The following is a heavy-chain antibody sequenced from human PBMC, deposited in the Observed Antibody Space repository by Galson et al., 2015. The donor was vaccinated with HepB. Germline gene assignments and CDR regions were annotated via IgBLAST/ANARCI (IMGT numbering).Heavy chain of an antibody. Sequence: SLRLSCAASGFTFSNYAMHWVRQAPGKGPEYVSALTGNGGTTHYANSVKGRFTISGDISRNTKYLQTDSPRPEDMAVYYCARERESSGYFGYFDLWGRGTPVIVSS. D-gene: IGHD3-22*01. CDR3: ARERESSGYFGYFDL. J-gene: IGHJ2*01. V-gene: IGHV3-64*01. CDR1: GFTFSNYA. CDR2: LTGNGGTT.